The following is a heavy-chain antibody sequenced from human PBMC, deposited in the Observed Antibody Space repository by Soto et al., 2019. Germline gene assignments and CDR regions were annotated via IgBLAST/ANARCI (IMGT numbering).Heavy chain of an antibody. D-gene: IGHD4-4*01. CDR3: AKVRATVTRGYYYGMDF. CDR2: ILPIFGTA. J-gene: IGHJ6*02. Sequence: QVQLVQSGAEVKKPGSSVKVSCKASGGTFSSYAISWVRQAPVQGLEWMGGILPIFGTANYAQKFQGRVTITAHDSTSTAYTDLSSLTSEDTAVYYCAKVRATVTRGYYYGMDFGGQGPTVTVSS. CDR1: GGTFSSYA. V-gene: IGHV1-69*12.